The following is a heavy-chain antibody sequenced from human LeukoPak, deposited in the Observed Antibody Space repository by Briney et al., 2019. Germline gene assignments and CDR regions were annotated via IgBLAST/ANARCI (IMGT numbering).Heavy chain of an antibody. CDR3: ARHQSERCIAARVRAFDI. Sequence: SETLSLTCTVSGGSISSSSYYWGWIRQPPGKGLEWIGSIYYSGSTYYNPSLKTRVTISVDTSKNQFSLKLSSVTAADTAVYYCARHQSERCIAARVRAFDIWGQGTMVTVSS. V-gene: IGHV4-39*01. CDR1: GGSISSSSYY. CDR2: IYYSGST. D-gene: IGHD6-6*01. J-gene: IGHJ3*02.